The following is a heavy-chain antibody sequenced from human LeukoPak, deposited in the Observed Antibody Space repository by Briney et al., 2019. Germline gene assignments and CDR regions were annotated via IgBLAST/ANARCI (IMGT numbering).Heavy chain of an antibody. CDR1: GYTRTELS. J-gene: IGHJ4*02. Sequence: ASVKVSCKVSGYTRTELSMHWVRQAPGKGLEWMGGFDPEDGETIYAQKFQGRVTMTEDTSTDTAYMELSSLRSEDTAVYYCATDILYGSGSYTDYWGQGTLVTVSS. CDR2: FDPEDGET. V-gene: IGHV1-24*01. D-gene: IGHD3-10*01. CDR3: ATDILYGSGSYTDY.